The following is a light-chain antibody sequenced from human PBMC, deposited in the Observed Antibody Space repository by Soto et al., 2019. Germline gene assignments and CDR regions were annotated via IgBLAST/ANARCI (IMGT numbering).Light chain of an antibody. CDR1: TGAVTSGHY. CDR3: LLSYSGASGDV. Sequence: QAVVTQEPSLTVSPGGTVTLTCGSSTGAVTSGHYPYWFQQKPGQAPRTLIYDTSNKHSWTPARFSGSLLGGKAALTLSGAQPEDEAEYYCLLSYSGASGDVFGTGTKLTVL. J-gene: IGLJ1*01. CDR2: DTS. V-gene: IGLV7-46*01.